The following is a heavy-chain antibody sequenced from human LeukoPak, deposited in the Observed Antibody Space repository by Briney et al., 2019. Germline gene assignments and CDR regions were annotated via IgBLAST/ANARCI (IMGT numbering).Heavy chain of an antibody. CDR3: ARDQAGDDSSGYYDYP. Sequence: GASVKVSCKASGYTFTSYAISWVRQAPGQGLEWMGRIIPILGIANYAQKFQGRVTITADKSTSTAYMELSSLRSEDTAVYYCARDQAGDDSSGYYDYPWGQGTLVTVSS. CDR1: GYTFTSYA. D-gene: IGHD3-22*01. CDR2: IIPILGIA. J-gene: IGHJ5*02. V-gene: IGHV1-69*04.